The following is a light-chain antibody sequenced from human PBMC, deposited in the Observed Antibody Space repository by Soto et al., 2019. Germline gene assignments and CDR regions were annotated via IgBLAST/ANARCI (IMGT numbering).Light chain of an antibody. CDR3: CSYAGSSTLV. V-gene: IGLV2-23*01. CDR2: EGS. J-gene: IGLJ2*01. CDR1: SSDVGSYKF. Sequence: SALTQPASVSGSPGQSITISCTGTSSDVGSYKFVFWYQQHPGKAPKLMIYEGSKRPSGVSNRFSGSKSGNTASLTISGLQAEDEADYYCCSYAGSSTLVFGGGTKLTVL.